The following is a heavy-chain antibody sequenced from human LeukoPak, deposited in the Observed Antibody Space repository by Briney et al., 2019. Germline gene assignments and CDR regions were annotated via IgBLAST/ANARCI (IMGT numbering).Heavy chain of an antibody. CDR2: IYYDGTT. CDR3: ARETSQKGAHYMDV. V-gene: IGHV4-59*01. Sequence: SETLSLTCTISGGSISRYYWSWIRQPPGKGLEWIGNIYYDGTTNYNPSLESRVTISVDTSKNRFSLKLSSVTAADTAVYYCARETSQKGAHYMDVWGKGTTVTISS. CDR1: GGSISRYY. J-gene: IGHJ6*03. D-gene: IGHD3-16*01.